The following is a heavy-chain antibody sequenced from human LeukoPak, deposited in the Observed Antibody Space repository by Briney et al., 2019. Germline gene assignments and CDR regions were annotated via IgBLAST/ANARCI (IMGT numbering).Heavy chain of an antibody. V-gene: IGHV3-23*01. CDR2: ISGSGGST. CDR1: GFTFSSYA. J-gene: IGHJ4*02. Sequence: GGSLSLSCAASGFTFSSYAMSWVRQAPGKGLEWVSAISGSGGSTYYADSVKGRFTISRDNSKNTLYLQMNSLRAEDTAVYYCAKDHWPPAVAGLFDYWGQGTLVTVSS. CDR3: AKDHWPPAVAGLFDY. D-gene: IGHD6-19*01.